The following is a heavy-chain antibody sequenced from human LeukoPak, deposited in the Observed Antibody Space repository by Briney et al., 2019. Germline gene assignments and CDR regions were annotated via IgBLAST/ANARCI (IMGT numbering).Heavy chain of an antibody. CDR3: ARDIVLSSSWYYFDY. D-gene: IGHD6-13*01. CDR1: GGSFSGYY. CDR2: INHSGST. Sequence: SETLSLTCAVYGGSFSGYYWSWIRQPPGKGLEWIGEINHSGSTNYNPSLKSRVTISVDTSKNQFSLKLSSVTAADTAVYYCARDIVLSSSWYYFDYWGQGTLVTVSS. J-gene: IGHJ4*02. V-gene: IGHV4-34*01.